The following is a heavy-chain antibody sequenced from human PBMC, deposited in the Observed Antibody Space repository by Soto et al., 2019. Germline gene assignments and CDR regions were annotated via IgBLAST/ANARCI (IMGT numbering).Heavy chain of an antibody. CDR2: ISNGGSSI. CDR3: TRPCRYCNGGGPGNWFDP. D-gene: IGHD2-8*02. V-gene: IGHV3-11*01. CDR1: GFTFGDYD. J-gene: IGHJ5*02. Sequence: SGGSLRLSCAASGFTFGDYDMSWIRQAPGKGLEWVSYISNGGSSIYYADSVKGRFTISRDNAKRSVFLQMNSLRAEDTAVYYCTRPCRYCNGGGPGNWFDPWGQGTLVTVSS.